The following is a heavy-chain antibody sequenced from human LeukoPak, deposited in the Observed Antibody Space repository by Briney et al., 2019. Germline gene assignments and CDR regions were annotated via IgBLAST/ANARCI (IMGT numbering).Heavy chain of an antibody. Sequence: GGSLRLSCAASGFTVSNNYMSWVRQAPGKGLEWVANIKQDGSEKYYVDSVKGRFTISRDNAKNSLYLQMNSLRAEDTAVYYCARVPTADAFDIWGQGTMVTVSS. CDR2: IKQDGSEK. CDR3: ARVPTADAFDI. CDR1: GFTVSNNY. V-gene: IGHV3-7*05. J-gene: IGHJ3*02.